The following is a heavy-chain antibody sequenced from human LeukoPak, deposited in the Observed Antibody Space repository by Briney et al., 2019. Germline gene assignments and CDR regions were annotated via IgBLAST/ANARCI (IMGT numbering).Heavy chain of an antibody. J-gene: IGHJ4*02. Sequence: ASVKVSCKASGYTFTSYGISWVRQAPGQGLEWMGWISAYNGNTNYAQKLQGRVTMTRDTSTSTVYMELSSLRSEDTAVYYCARDRSNGYCSGGSCYPYFDYWGQGTLVTVSS. CDR1: GYTFTSYG. D-gene: IGHD2-15*01. CDR3: ARDRSNGYCSGGSCYPYFDY. V-gene: IGHV1-18*01. CDR2: ISAYNGNT.